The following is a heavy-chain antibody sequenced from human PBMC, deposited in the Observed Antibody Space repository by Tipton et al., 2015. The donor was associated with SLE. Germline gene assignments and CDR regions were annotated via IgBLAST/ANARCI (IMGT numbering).Heavy chain of an antibody. J-gene: IGHJ3*02. Sequence: TLSLTCTVSGGSISSYYWSWIRQPPGKGLEWIGYIYYSGSTNYNPSLKSRVTISVDRSKNQFSLKLSSVTAADTAVYYCAREPSLEGDAFDIWGQGTMVTVSS. CDR3: AREPSLEGDAFDI. CDR2: IYYSGST. V-gene: IGHV4-59*01. CDR1: GGSISSYY. D-gene: IGHD5-24*01.